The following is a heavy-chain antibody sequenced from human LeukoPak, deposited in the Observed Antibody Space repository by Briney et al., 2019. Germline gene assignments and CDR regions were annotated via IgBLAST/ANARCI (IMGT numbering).Heavy chain of an antibody. CDR1: GGSISSYY. J-gene: IGHJ6*03. D-gene: IGHD1-26*01. V-gene: IGHV4-4*07. Sequence: SETLSLTCTDSGGSISSYYWSWIRQPAGKGLEWIGRIYTSGSTNYNPSLKSRVTISVDKSKNQFSLKLSSVTAADTAVYYCARERNSGSYEYYYYYMDVWGKGTTVTVSS. CDR2: IYTSGST. CDR3: ARERNSGSYEYYYYYMDV.